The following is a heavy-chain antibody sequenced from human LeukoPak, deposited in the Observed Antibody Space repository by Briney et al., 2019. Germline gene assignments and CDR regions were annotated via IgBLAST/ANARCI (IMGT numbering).Heavy chain of an antibody. CDR1: GFTFSSYS. Sequence: GGSLRLSCAASGFTFSSYSMKWVRQAPGKGLEWVSSISSSSSYIYYADSVKGRFTISRDNAKNSLYLQMNSLRAEDTAVYYCARDQEYYYDSSGYWGQGTLVTVSS. D-gene: IGHD3-22*01. CDR2: ISSSSSYI. J-gene: IGHJ4*02. V-gene: IGHV3-21*01. CDR3: ARDQEYYYDSSGY.